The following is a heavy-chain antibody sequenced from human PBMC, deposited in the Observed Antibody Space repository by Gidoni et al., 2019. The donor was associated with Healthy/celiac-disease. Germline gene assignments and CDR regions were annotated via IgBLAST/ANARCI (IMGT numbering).Heavy chain of an antibody. CDR2: SNPRGST. CDR1: GGSFSGYD. D-gene: IGHD6-13*01. J-gene: IGHJ6*02. CDR3: ARGPPIAAAGTFGRYYYYGMDV. V-gene: IGHV4-34*01. Sequence: QVQLHQWGAGLLKPSETLSLTCAVYGGSFSGYDWSWIRQPPGKGLEWIGESNPRGSTNYNPPLKSRVTISVDTSKNQFSLKLSSVTAAHTAVYYCARGPPIAAAGTFGRYYYYGMDVWGQGTTVTVSS.